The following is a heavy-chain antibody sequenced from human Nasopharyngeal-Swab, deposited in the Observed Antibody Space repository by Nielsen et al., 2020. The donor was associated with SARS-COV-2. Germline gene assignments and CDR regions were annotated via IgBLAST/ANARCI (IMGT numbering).Heavy chain of an antibody. V-gene: IGHV4-30-4*07. CDR2: IYYSGST. Sequence: WIRQPPGKGLEWIGYIYYSGSTYYNPSLESRVTISVDTSKNQFSLNLTSVTAADTAVYYCARGHLVPGPIGDYWGQGTLVTVSS. D-gene: IGHD3-3*02. J-gene: IGHJ4*02. CDR3: ARGHLVPGPIGDY.